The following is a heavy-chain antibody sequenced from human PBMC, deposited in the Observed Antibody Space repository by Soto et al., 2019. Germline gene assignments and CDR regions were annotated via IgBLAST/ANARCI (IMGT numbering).Heavy chain of an antibody. CDR3: VRWSHWLVIPDYLYGMYV. CDR2: TYYRSKWFN. V-gene: IGHV6-1*01. J-gene: IGHJ6*02. CDR1: GGRVTGNSAA. D-gene: IGHD6-19*01. Sequence: SDTPSRTGGRYGGRVTGNSAARNWIRECRSRGNEWLGRTYYRSKWFNDYAMSVKSRISISADTSENHFSLHLNSVTPDATAVYYCVRWSHWLVIPDYLYGMYVWGQGTTVTVSS.